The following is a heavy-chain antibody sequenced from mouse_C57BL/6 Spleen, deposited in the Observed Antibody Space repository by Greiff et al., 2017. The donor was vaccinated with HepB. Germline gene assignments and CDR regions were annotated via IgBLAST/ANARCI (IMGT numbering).Heavy chain of an antibody. CDR3: ARDGKEGVDY. CDR1: GYTFTSYW. D-gene: IGHD2-1*01. Sequence: QVHVKQPGAELVRPGTSVKLSCKASGYTFTSYWMHWVKQRPGQGLEWIGVIDPSDSYTNYNQKFKGKATLTVDTSSSTAYMQLSSLTSEDSAVYYCARDGKEGVDYWGQGTTLTVSS. V-gene: IGHV1-59*01. CDR2: IDPSDSYT. J-gene: IGHJ2*01.